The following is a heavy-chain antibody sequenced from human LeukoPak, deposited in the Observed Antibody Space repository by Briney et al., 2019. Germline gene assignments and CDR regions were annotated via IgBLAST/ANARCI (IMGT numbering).Heavy chain of an antibody. J-gene: IGHJ3*02. D-gene: IGHD4-11*01. Sequence: GGSLRLSCAASGFTFSSYGMHWVRQAPGKGLEWVAVISYDGSNKYYADSVKGRFTISRDNSKNTLYLQMNSLRAEDTAVYYCAREGTTPALGSSDAFDIWGQGTMVTVSS. CDR3: AREGTTPALGSSDAFDI. CDR2: ISYDGSNK. V-gene: IGHV3-30*03. CDR1: GFTFSSYG.